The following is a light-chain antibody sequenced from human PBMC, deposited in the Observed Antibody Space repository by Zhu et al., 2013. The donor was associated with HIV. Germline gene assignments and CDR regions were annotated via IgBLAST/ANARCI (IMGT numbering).Light chain of an antibody. CDR3: HQRANWPPWT. CDR2: DVS. V-gene: IGKV3-11*01. Sequence: EIVMTQSTATLSVSPGERATLSCRASQNVRSNLAWYQQKPGQAPRLLIYDVSHRANGVPARFSGRASGTDFTLTISSLEPEDFAVYYCHQRANWPPWTFGQGTRLEVK. CDR1: QNVRSN. J-gene: IGKJ1*01.